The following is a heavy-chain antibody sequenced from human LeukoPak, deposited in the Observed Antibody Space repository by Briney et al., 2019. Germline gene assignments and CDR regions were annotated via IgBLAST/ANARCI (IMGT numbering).Heavy chain of an antibody. V-gene: IGHV4-34*01. D-gene: IGHD5-24*01. CDR3: ARGLGDGYNSFDY. Sequence: PSETLSLTCAVYGGSFSGYYWSWIRQPPGKGLEWIEEINHSGSTDYNPSLKSRVTISVDTSKNQFSLKLSSVTAADTAVYYCARGLGDGYNSFDYWGQGTLVTVSS. J-gene: IGHJ4*02. CDR2: INHSGST. CDR1: GGSFSGYY.